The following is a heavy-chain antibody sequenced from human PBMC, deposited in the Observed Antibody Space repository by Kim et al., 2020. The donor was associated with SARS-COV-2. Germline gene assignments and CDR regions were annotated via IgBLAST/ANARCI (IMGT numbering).Heavy chain of an antibody. Sequence: SETLSLTCTVSGASISTNAHYWSWVRQHPGKGLEWIGYIYHNGNTYYNPSLRSRVTMSVDTSTNQFSLKLSSVSAADTAVYYCARFRDDGYNSDYWGQGTLVTVSS. CDR3: ARFRDDGYNSDY. D-gene: IGHD2-21*01. CDR2: IYHNGNT. CDR1: GASISTNAHY. V-gene: IGHV4-31*03. J-gene: IGHJ4*02.